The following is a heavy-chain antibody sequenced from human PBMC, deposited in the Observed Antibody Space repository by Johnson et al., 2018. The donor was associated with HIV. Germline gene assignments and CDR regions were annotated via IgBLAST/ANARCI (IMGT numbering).Heavy chain of an antibody. Sequence: QVQLVETGGGVVRPGGSLRLSCAASGFTFSRYAMHWVRQAPGKGLAWVEAISYDGSNKYYADSVTGRFTISRDNSKNTLYLQMNSLRAEDTAVYYWARARDRSSSRDAFDIWGQGTMVTVSS. CDR2: ISYDGSNK. CDR1: GFTFSRYA. V-gene: IGHV3-30-3*01. CDR3: ARARDRSSSRDAFDI. D-gene: IGHD6-13*01. J-gene: IGHJ3*02.